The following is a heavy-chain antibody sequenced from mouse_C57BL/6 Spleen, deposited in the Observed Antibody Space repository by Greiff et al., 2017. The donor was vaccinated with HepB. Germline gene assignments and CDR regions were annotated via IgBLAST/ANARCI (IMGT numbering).Heavy chain of an antibody. CDR2: IDPETGGT. Sequence: QVQLQQSGAELVRPGASVTLSCKASGYTFTDYEMHWVKQTPVHGLEWIGAIDPETGGTDYNKKFKGKAILTADKSSSTDYMELRSLTSEDSAVYCGTGIDTTVVADDWGQGTTLTVSS. J-gene: IGHJ2*01. V-gene: IGHV1-15*01. D-gene: IGHD1-1*01. CDR3: TGIDTTVVADD. CDR1: GYTFTDYE.